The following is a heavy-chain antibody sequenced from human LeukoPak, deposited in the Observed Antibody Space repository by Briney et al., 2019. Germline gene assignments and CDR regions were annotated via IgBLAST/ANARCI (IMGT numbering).Heavy chain of an antibody. CDR1: GSSISSTSYY. D-gene: IGHD3-9*01. CDR2: IYYTGST. J-gene: IGHJ4*02. Sequence: PSETLSLTCTVSGSSISSTSYYWGWIRQPPGKGLEWIGSIYYTGSTYYNPSLRSRVTISADTSKNELSLKLSSVTASDTAVYYCARSKDILPGYCFDYWGQGPLVTVSS. V-gene: IGHV4-39*01. CDR3: ARSKDILPGYCFDY.